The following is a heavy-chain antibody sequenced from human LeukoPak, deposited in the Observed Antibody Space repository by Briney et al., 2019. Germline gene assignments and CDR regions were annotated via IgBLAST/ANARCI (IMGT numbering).Heavy chain of an antibody. Sequence: PGGSLRLSCAASGFTFSSYSMNWVRQAPGKGLEWVSSISSSSSYIYYADSVKGRFTISRDNAKNSLYLHMNSLRDEDTAVYYCATSVDTAAGPYWGQGTLVTVSS. V-gene: IGHV3-21*01. CDR2: ISSSSSYI. CDR3: ATSVDTAAGPY. J-gene: IGHJ4*02. CDR1: GFTFSSYS. D-gene: IGHD5-18*01.